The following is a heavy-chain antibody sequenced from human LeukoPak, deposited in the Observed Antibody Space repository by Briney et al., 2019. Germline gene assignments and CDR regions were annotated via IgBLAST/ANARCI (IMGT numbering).Heavy chain of an antibody. Sequence: GGSLRLSCAAAGFTFSSYAMSWVRQAPGKGLEWVSGISGSGGSTYYADSVKGRFTISRDNAKNSLYLQMNSLRAEDTAVYYCARGSLGRGWLFDYWGQGTLVTVSS. V-gene: IGHV3-23*01. CDR2: ISGSGGST. J-gene: IGHJ4*02. CDR3: ARGSLGRGWLFDY. D-gene: IGHD7-27*01. CDR1: GFTFSSYA.